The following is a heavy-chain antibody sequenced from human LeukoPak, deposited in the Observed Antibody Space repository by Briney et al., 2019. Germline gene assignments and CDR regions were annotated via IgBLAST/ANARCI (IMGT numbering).Heavy chain of an antibody. J-gene: IGHJ4*02. V-gene: IGHV1-46*01. D-gene: IGHD2-2*01. Sequence: ASVRVSCKASGYTFTSYYIHWVRQAPGQGLECMGIINPSGGSTSYAQKFQGRVTMTRDMSTSTVYMELSSLRSEDTAVYYCARFGGYCSSTSCWPNDYWGQGTLVTVSS. CDR3: ARFGGYCSSTSCWPNDY. CDR1: GYTFTSYY. CDR2: INPSGGST.